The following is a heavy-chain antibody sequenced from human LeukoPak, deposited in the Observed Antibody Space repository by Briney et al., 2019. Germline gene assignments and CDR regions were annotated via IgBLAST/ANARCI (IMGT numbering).Heavy chain of an antibody. V-gene: IGHV3-53*01. J-gene: IGHJ4*02. CDR2: IYSGGST. Sequence: GGSQRLSCAASGFTVSSNYMSWVRQAPGKGLEWVSVIYSGGSTYYADSVKGRFTISRDNSKNTLYLQMNSLRAEDTAVYYCARAGVRGSSTSWDCDYWGQGTLVTVSS. CDR3: ARAGVRGSSTSWDCDY. D-gene: IGHD2-2*01. CDR1: GFTVSSNY.